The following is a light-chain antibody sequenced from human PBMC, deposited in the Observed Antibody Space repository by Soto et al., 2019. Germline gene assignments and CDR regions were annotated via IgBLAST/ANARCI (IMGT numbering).Light chain of an antibody. J-gene: IGKJ1*01. CDR1: QSISSW. CDR2: KAS. V-gene: IGKV1-5*03. CDR3: QLYNSYPST. Sequence: DIQMTQSPSTLSASVGDRVTITCRASQSISSWLAWYQQKPGKAPKLLIYKASSLESGVPSRFSGSGSGTEFTLTISSLQPDDFATYYCQLYNSYPSTFGQGTKVEIK.